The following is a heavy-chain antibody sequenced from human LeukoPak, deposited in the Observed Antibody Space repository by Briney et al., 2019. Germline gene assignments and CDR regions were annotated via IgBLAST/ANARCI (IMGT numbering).Heavy chain of an antibody. Sequence: PGRSLRLSCAASGFTFSSYGMHWVRQAPGKGLEWVSVISYEGSNKYYADSVKGRFTISRDNSNNTLYLQMNSLRAEDTAVYHCVKDREAAGPHYFDYWGQGTLVTVSS. CDR3: VKDREAAGPHYFDY. D-gene: IGHD6-13*01. V-gene: IGHV3-30*18. J-gene: IGHJ4*02. CDR2: ISYEGSNK. CDR1: GFTFSSYG.